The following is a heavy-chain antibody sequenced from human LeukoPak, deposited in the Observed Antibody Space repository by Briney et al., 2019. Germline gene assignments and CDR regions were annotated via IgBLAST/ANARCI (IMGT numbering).Heavy chain of an antibody. V-gene: IGHV3-30*02. J-gene: IGHJ6*03. Sequence: GGSLRLSCAASGFTFSSYGMHWVRQAPGKGLEWVAFIRYDGSNKYYADSVKGRFTISRDNSKNTLYLQMNSLRAEDTAVYYCAKVSGSGSYWTLDYYYYYYMDVWGKGTTVTIS. CDR2: IRYDGSNK. CDR1: GFTFSSYG. D-gene: IGHD3-10*01. CDR3: AKVSGSGSYWTLDYYYYYYMDV.